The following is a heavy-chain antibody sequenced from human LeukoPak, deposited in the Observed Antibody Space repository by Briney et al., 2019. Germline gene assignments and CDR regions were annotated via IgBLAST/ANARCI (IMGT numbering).Heavy chain of an antibody. CDR2: ISPDGNKE. CDR1: AFTFSIFG. CDR3: AKVNNYDDY. V-gene: IGHV3-30*18. J-gene: IGHJ4*02. Sequence: GGSLLLSCAASAFTFSIFGIHWFRQAPGKGLQWLAAISPDGNKEYYTDSLKGRFTVSRDNSNNMIYLQVNSLRGEHSAVYYCAKVNNYDDYLGQGTMATVVS. D-gene: IGHD1/OR15-1a*01.